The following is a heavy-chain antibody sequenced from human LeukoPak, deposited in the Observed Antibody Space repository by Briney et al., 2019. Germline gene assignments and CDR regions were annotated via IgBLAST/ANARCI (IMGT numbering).Heavy chain of an antibody. CDR1: GFTFTSSA. Sequence: SVKVSCKASGFTFTSSAVQWVRQARGQRLEWIGWIVVGSGNTNYTQKFQERVTITRDMSTSTAYMELSSLRSEDTAVYYCAAVPYYDFWSGYYTCDYWGQGTLVTVSS. J-gene: IGHJ4*02. D-gene: IGHD3-3*01. CDR3: AAVPYYDFWSGYYTCDY. CDR2: IVVGSGNT. V-gene: IGHV1-58*01.